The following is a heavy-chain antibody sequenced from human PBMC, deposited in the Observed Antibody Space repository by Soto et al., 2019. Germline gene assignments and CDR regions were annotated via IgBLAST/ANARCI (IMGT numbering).Heavy chain of an antibody. CDR2: VFYRGST. J-gene: IGHJ6*02. CDR1: GGSVSSGSYF. CDR3: ARDGSGYYGGDYYYGMDV. V-gene: IGHV4-61*01. Sequence: SETLSLTCTVSGGSVSSGSYFWSWIRQPPGKGLEWIGYVFYRGSTNDNPSLKSRVTISVDTSKNQFSLKLSTVTAADTAVYYCARDGSGYYGGDYYYGMDVWGQGTTVTVSS. D-gene: IGHD3-22*01.